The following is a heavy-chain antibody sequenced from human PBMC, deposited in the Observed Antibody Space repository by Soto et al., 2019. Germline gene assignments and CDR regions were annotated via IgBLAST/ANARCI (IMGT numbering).Heavy chain of an antibody. J-gene: IGHJ6*02. D-gene: IGHD3-16*02. CDR3: ARDYDYVWGSYRSDGMDV. Sequence: VGSLRLSCAASGFTFSSYGMHWVRQAPGKGLEWVAVIWYDGSNKYYADSVKGRFTISRDNSKNTLYLQMNSLRAEDTAVYYCARDYDYVWGSYRSDGMDVWGQGTTVTVSS. CDR1: GFTFSSYG. V-gene: IGHV3-33*01. CDR2: IWYDGSNK.